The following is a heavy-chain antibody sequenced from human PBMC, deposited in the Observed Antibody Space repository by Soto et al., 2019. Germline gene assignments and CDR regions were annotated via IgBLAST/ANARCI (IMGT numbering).Heavy chain of an antibody. CDR1: GFTFRNHA. V-gene: IGHV3-33*08. D-gene: IGHD6-6*01. J-gene: IGHJ4*02. CDR2: IWYDGTSK. CDR3: ARDPGVVLIKDH. Sequence: QVQLVESGGGVVQPGRSLRLSCAASGFTFRNHAMHWVRQAPGKGLEWVGLIWYDGTSKYYADSVKGRFTISRDNSKNTLYLEMNSLRVEDTAIYYCARDPGVVLIKDHWGQGTLVTVSS.